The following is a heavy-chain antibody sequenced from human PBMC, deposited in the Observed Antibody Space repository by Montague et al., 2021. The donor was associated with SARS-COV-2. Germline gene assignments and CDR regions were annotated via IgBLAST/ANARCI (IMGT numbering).Heavy chain of an antibody. CDR2: VHYSGRP. D-gene: IGHD3-22*01. CDR3: ARGGGYYNYGLDV. Sequence: SETLSLTCTVSGDSISSSSYNWGWIRQPPGKGLERIGSVHYSGRPYYNPSLKSRVTIYVDTSKNQFSLKVTSVIAADTAVYYCARGGGYYNYGLDVWGPGTTVTVSS. CDR1: GDSISSSSYN. V-gene: IGHV4-39*07. J-gene: IGHJ6*02.